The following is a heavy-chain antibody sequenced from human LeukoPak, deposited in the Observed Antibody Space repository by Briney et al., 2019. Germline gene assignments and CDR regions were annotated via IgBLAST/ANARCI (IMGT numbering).Heavy chain of an antibody. CDR1: GGSFSGYD. V-gene: IGHV4-34*01. Sequence: SETLSLTCAVYGGSFSGYDWSWIRQPPGKGLEWIGEVNHSGSTKYNPSLKSRVTISVETSKNQFSLKLSSVTAADTAVYYCARRFLGVWYKPFDYWGQGTLVTVSS. CDR3: ARRFLGVWYKPFDY. J-gene: IGHJ4*02. CDR2: VNHSGST. D-gene: IGHD6-19*01.